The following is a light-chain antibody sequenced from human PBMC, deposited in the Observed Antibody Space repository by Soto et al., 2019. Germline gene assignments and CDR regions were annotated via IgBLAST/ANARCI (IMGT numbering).Light chain of an antibody. CDR3: QQYNSYPLT. CDR2: GAS. CDR1: QSINRN. Sequence: EIIMTQSPATLSVSPGERATLSCRASQSINRNLARYQQKPGQAPRLLFYGASSRSTGVPDRFSVSGSGTDFTLTISRLEPEDFATYYCQQYNSYPLTFGGGTKVDIK. J-gene: IGKJ4*01. V-gene: IGKV3D-15*01.